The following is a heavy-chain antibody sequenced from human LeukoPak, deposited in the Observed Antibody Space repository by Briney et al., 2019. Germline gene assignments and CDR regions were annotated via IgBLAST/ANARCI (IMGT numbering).Heavy chain of an antibody. CDR2: IYYSGST. D-gene: IGHD6-19*01. Sequence: SETLSLTCTVSSGYISSSSYYWGWIRQPPGKGLEWIGSIYYSGSTYYNPSLKSRVTISVDTSKNQFSLQLSSMTAADTAVYYCARHSAGSFDPWGQGTLVTVSS. J-gene: IGHJ5*02. CDR1: SGYISSSSYY. V-gene: IGHV4-39*01. CDR3: ARHSAGSFDP.